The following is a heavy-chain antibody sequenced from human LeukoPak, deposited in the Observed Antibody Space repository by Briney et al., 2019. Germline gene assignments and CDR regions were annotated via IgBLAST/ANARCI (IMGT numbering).Heavy chain of an antibody. CDR3: ARGGYYDSGAYGMDV. Sequence: GGSLRLSCAASGFTFSNYGMHWVRQAPGKGLEWVAVIWYDGSNKYYADSVKGRFTISRDNSKNTLYLQMNSLRAEDTTVYYCARGGYYDSGAYGMDVWGQGTTVTVSS. D-gene: IGHD3-22*01. J-gene: IGHJ6*02. CDR2: IWYDGSNK. V-gene: IGHV3-33*01. CDR1: GFTFSNYG.